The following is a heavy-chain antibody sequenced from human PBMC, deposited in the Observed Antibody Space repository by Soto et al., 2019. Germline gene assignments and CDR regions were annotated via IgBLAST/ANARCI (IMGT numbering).Heavy chain of an antibody. CDR3: ARNDYGDFDWDFDL. Sequence: QVQLVQSGAEVKKPGASVKVSCKASGYTFTSYGISWVRQAPGQVLEWMGWISAYNGNTNYAQKLHGRVTMTTDPSTSTAYMERRSLRSDYTAVYYCARNDYGDFDWDFDLWGRGTLVTVSS. V-gene: IGHV1-18*04. D-gene: IGHD4-17*01. CDR1: GYTFTSYG. J-gene: IGHJ2*01. CDR2: ISAYNGNT.